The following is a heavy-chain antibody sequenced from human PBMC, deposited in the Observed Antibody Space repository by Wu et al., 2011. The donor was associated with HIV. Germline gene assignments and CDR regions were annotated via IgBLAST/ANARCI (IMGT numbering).Heavy chain of an antibody. Sequence: QVQLVQSGSEVRKPGSSVKVSCKASGGSFKSHTITWVRQAPGQGLEWMGGIIPIFDTPTYAQRFQDRVTLTADKSTGTAFMEMNSLRSEDTAVYYCAVDGGSDAFEIWGQGTMVSVSS. CDR2: IIPIFDTP. CDR3: AVDGGSDAFEI. V-gene: IGHV1-69*14. CDR1: GGSFKSHT. D-gene: IGHD6-19*01. J-gene: IGHJ3*02.